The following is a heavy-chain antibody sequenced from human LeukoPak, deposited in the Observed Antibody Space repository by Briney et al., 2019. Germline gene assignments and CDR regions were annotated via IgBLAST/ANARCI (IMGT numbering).Heavy chain of an antibody. CDR3: ARSKSSEFRGAGPGYYYGMEV. Sequence: GSSVTVSYMPSGGTFSSNGLSWVRQAPGQGLEWMGGIIPSFGTTNYEQKFQGRVTITADESTSTAYMEVSSLRSEDTAVYYCARSKSSEFRGAGPGYYYGMEVWGQGTTVTVSS. CDR1: GGTFSSNG. J-gene: IGHJ6*02. D-gene: IGHD1-26*01. CDR2: IIPSFGTT. V-gene: IGHV1-69*13.